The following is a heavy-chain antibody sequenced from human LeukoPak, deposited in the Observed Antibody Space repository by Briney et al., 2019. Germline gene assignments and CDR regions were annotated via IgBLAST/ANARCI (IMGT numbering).Heavy chain of an antibody. CDR2: INPNSVGT. CDR3: ARDGIAAAGTRNWFDP. J-gene: IGHJ5*02. D-gene: IGHD6-13*01. Sequence: ASVKVSCKASGYTFTGYYMHWVRQAPGQGLEWMGWINPNSVGTNYAQEFQGRVTMTRDTPISTAYMELSRLRSDDTAVYYCARDGIAAAGTRNWFDPWGQGTLVTVSS. CDR1: GYTFTGYY. V-gene: IGHV1-2*02.